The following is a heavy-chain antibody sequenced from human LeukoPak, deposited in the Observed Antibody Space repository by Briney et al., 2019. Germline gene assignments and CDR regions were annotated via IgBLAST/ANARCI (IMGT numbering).Heavy chain of an antibody. Sequence: GGSLRLSCAASGFTFSSYAMSWVRQAPGKGLEWVGRIKSKTDGGTTDYAAPVKGRFTISRDDSKNTLYLQMNSLKTEDTAVYYCTTLVKYYDFWSGYSRLDYYYYMDVWGKGTTVTVSS. D-gene: IGHD3-3*01. CDR1: GFTFSSYA. J-gene: IGHJ6*03. V-gene: IGHV3-15*01. CDR2: IKSKTDGGTT. CDR3: TTLVKYYDFWSGYSRLDYYYYMDV.